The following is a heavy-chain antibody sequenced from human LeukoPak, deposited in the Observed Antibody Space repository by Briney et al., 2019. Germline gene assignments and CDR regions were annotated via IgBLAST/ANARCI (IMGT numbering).Heavy chain of an antibody. Sequence: GGSLRLSCAASGFTFSSYGMHWVRQAPGKGLEWVAFIRYDGSNKYYADSVKGRFTISRDNAKNSLYLQMNSLRAEDTAVYYCARDETMIVAPYYYYMDVWGKGTTVTISS. V-gene: IGHV3-30*02. CDR2: IRYDGSNK. CDR3: ARDETMIVAPYYYYMDV. CDR1: GFTFSSYG. J-gene: IGHJ6*03. D-gene: IGHD3-22*01.